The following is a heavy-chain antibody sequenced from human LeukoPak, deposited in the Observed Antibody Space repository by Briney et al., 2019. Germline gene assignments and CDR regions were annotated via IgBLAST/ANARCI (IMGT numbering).Heavy chain of an antibody. J-gene: IGHJ4*02. CDR2: IYSGGST. Sequence: GGSLRLSCAASGFPVSSNYMSWVRQAPGKGLEWVSVIYSGGSTYYADSVKGRFTISRDNSKNTLYLQMNSLRAEDTAVYYCAREDSSSPNFDYWGQGTLVTVSS. V-gene: IGHV3-66*01. CDR1: GFPVSSNY. CDR3: AREDSSSPNFDY. D-gene: IGHD6-6*01.